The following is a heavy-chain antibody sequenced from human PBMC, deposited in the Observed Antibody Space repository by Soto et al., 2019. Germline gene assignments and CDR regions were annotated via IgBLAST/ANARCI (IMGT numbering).Heavy chain of an antibody. CDR1: GGSISSSNW. J-gene: IGHJ6*02. CDR3: ARVHGTFGEVIKPNYYYGMDV. CDR2: IYYTGST. Sequence: KPSETLSLTCVVSGGSISSSNWWSWIRQPPGKGLEWIGQIYYTGSTNYNLSLNSRVTISVDKSQNLFSLRLSPVTAADTAMYFCARVHGTFGEVIKPNYYYGMDVWGQGTTVTVSS. V-gene: IGHV4-4*02. D-gene: IGHD3-3*01.